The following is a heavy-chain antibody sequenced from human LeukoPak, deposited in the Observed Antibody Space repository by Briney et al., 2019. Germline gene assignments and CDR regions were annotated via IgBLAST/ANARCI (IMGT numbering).Heavy chain of an antibody. V-gene: IGHV3-43*02. CDR1: GFTFDDYA. D-gene: IGHD6-13*01. CDR2: ISGDGGTT. J-gene: IGHJ5*02. Sequence: GGSLRLSCTASGFTFDDYARHWVRQAPAKGLEWVSLISGDGGTTDYADSVKGRFTISRDNRRNSLYLHMNSLRTEDTDLYFCAKVYVGSWYAYDPWGQGTLVTVSS. CDR3: AKVYVGSWYAYDP.